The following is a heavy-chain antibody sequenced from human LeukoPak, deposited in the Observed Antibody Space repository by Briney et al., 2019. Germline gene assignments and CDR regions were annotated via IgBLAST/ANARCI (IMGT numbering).Heavy chain of an antibody. CDR2: IDPSDSDT. V-gene: IGHV5-51*01. Sequence: GESLKISCKGSGYSFTNYWIGWVRQMPGKGLEWMGIIDPSDSDTRYGPSFQGQVTISADKSITTAYLQWSSLKASDNAVYYCAIVGDNSAYYFFDYWGQGTLVTVSS. CDR3: AIVGDNSAYYFFDY. D-gene: IGHD3-22*01. J-gene: IGHJ4*02. CDR1: GYSFTNYW.